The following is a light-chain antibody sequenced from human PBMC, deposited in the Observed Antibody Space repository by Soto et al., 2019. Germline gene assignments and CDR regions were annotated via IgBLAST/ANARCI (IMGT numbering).Light chain of an antibody. Sequence: QSALTQPASVSGSPGQSITISCTGTSSDVGDYSYVSWNQQHPGKAPKLMIYDVSHRPSGVSNRFSGSKSGNTASLTISGLQAEDEADYFCNSYTSSSTFDVVFGGGTKLTVL. CDR2: DVS. V-gene: IGLV2-14*01. J-gene: IGLJ2*01. CDR1: SSDVGDYSY. CDR3: NSYTSSSTFDVV.